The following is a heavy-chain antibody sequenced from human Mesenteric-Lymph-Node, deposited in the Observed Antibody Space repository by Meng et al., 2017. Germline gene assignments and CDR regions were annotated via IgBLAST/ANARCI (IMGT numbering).Heavy chain of an antibody. CDR3: VRSSGWVRTGFDP. J-gene: IGHJ5*02. V-gene: IGHV4-39*01. D-gene: IGHD6-19*01. Sequence: RQRREWGHGLGGPSGARSFIFRVWCGSISTGGFDWGWIRQPPGKGLEWIGSIGHSGTTYYTPSLRRRVTVSIDTSKNQFSLEVTSVTAADTAVYYCVRSSGWVRTGFDPWGQGTLVTVSS. CDR1: CGSISTGGFD. CDR2: IGHSGTT.